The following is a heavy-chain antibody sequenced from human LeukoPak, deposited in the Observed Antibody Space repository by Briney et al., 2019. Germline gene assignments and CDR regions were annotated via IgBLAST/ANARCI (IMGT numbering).Heavy chain of an antibody. CDR3: AREVLGVDSDWYFDL. J-gene: IGHJ2*01. CDR1: GGSISSYY. V-gene: IGHV4-59*01. Sequence: SETLSLTCTVSGGSISSYYWSWLRQPPGKGLEWIGYIYYSGSTNYNPSLKSRVTISVDTSKNQFSLKLSSVTAADTAVYYCAREVLGVDSDWYFDLWGRGTLVTVSS. CDR2: IYYSGST. D-gene: IGHD2-8*02.